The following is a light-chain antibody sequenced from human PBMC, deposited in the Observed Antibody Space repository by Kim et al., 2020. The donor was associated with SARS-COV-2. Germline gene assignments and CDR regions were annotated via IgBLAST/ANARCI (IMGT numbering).Light chain of an antibody. J-gene: IGKJ4*01. CDR1: QSLNTF. CDR3: QQSHSLPLT. CDR2: ATS. Sequence: DVQMAQSPSSLSASVGDRVTITCRASQSLNTFLNWYQQKPGKAPRLLISATSSLQTGVPSRFSGSGSGSVFTLTISNLQPEDVGTYYCQQSHSLPLTFGGGTKVDIK. V-gene: IGKV1-39*01.